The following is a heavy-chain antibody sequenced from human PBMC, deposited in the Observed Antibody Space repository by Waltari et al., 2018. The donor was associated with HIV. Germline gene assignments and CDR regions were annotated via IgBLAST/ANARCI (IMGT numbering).Heavy chain of an antibody. V-gene: IGHV1-69*04. CDR2: IIPILGIA. J-gene: IGHJ6*02. Sequence: QVQLVQSGAEVKKPGSSVTVSCKASAGPFRRYAIRWVRQAPGQGLEWMGRIIPILGIANYAQKFQGRVTITADKSTSTAYMELSSLRSEDTAVYYCATFDILTGPYYYYGMDVWGQGTTVTVSS. CDR1: AGPFRRYA. CDR3: ATFDILTGPYYYYGMDV. D-gene: IGHD3-9*01.